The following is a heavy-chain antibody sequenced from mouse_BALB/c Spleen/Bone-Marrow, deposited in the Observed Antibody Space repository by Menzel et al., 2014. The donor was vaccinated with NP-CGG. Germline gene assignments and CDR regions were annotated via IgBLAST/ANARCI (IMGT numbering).Heavy chain of an antibody. CDR3: AKSGNVPNAMNY. V-gene: IGHV1S137*01. J-gene: IGHJ4*01. CDR1: GYTFTNNA. D-gene: IGHD2-1*01. CDR2: ISTYYGDT. Sequence: QVQLQQSGAELVRPGVSVKISCKGSGYTFTNNAIHWVKQRRAKSLEWIGIISTYYGDTTYNQKLKGKATMTVDKSSSTAYLKLARQTSEDSAIYYCAKSGNVPNAMNYWGQGTSVTVSS.